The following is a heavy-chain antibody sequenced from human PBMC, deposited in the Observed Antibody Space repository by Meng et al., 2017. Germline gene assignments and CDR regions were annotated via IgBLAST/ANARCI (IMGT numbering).Heavy chain of an antibody. V-gene: IGHV4-34*01. J-gene: IGHJ4*02. CDR2: INHSGST. CDR1: GGSFSGYY. D-gene: IGHD6-6*01. Sequence: QGPLPHGGAGLLKPSEPLSLPCAVYGGSFSGYYWSWIRQPPGKGLEWIGEINHSGSTNYNPSLKSRVTISVDTSKNQFSLKLSSVTAADTAVYYCARRGIAARPFYYWGQGTLVTVSS. CDR3: ARRGIAARPFYY.